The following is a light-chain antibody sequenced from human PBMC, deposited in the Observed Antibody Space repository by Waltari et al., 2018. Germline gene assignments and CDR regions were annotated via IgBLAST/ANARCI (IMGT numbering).Light chain of an antibody. CDR2: GAS. J-gene: IGKJ1*01. Sequence: EIVLTQSPGTLSLSPGERATLSCRASQSIGRYLIWYQQKPGQAPRLLIYGASSRAAGIPDWFSGSGSGTDFSLTISRLEPEDFAVYYCQNHERLPAVFGQGTKVEIK. CDR3: QNHERLPAV. CDR1: QSIGRY. V-gene: IGKV3-20*01.